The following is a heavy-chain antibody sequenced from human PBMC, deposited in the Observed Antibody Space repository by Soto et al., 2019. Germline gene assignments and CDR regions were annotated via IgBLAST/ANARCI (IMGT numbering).Heavy chain of an antibody. CDR3: AMSTGSFHADFDF. D-gene: IGHD1-26*01. V-gene: IGHV3-21*01. J-gene: IGHJ4*02. CDR1: GFTFSSYS. CDR2: ISSSSSYI. Sequence: PGGSLRLSCAASGFTFSSYSMNWVRQAPGKGLEWVSSISSSSSYIYYADSVKGRFTISRDNAKNSLYLQMNSLRAEDTAVYYCAMSTGSFHADFDFWGQGTQVTVSS.